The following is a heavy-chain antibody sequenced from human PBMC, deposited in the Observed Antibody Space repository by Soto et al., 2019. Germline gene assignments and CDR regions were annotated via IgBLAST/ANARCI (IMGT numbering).Heavy chain of an antibody. Sequence: ASVKVSCKASGGTFSSYTISWVRQAPGQGLEWMGRIIPIPGIANYAQKFQGRVTITADKSTSTAYMELSSLRSEDTAVYYCARGGPRSAFDIWGQGTMVTVSS. CDR3: ARGGPRSAFDI. CDR2: IIPIPGIA. J-gene: IGHJ3*02. CDR1: GGTFSSYT. V-gene: IGHV1-69*02.